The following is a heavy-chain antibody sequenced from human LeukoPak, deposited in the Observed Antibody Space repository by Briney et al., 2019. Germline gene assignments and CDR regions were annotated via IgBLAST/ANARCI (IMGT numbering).Heavy chain of an antibody. CDR3: ARGYCSSSTCQYGDY. V-gene: IGHV4-59*01. D-gene: IGHD2-2*01. Sequence: SETLSLTCTVSGGSISSYYWSWIRQPPGKGLEWIGDIYYSGSTNYNPSLRSRVTISVDTSKNQFSLNLKYVTAADTAVYYCARGYCSSSTCQYGDYWGQGTLVTVSS. J-gene: IGHJ4*02. CDR1: GGSISSYY. CDR2: IYYSGST.